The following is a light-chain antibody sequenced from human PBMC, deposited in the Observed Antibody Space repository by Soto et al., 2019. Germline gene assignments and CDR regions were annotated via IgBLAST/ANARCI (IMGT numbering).Light chain of an antibody. CDR1: QSISNSNY. V-gene: IGKV3-20*01. CDR2: GAS. J-gene: IGKJ5*01. CDR3: QQYAYSIT. Sequence: IVLTQSPGTLSLSPGERATLSCRASQSISNSNYLAWYQHKPGQAPRLLIYGASNRATGIPDRFSGSGSETDFTLTISRLEPEDFAVYYCQQYAYSITFGRGTRLEIK.